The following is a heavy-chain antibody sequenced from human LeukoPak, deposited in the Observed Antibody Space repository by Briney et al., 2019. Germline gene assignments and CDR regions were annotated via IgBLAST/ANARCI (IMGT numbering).Heavy chain of an antibody. D-gene: IGHD2-2*01. CDR1: GYTFTSYY. J-gene: IGHJ5*02. V-gene: IGHV1-46*01. CDR2: INPSGGST. Sequence: ASVKVSCKASGYTFTSYYMHWVRQAPGQGLEWMGIINPSGGSTSYAQKFLGRVTMTRDTSTSTVYMELSSLRSEDTAVYYCARGGLVVVPAAMYYWFDPWGQGTLVTVSS. CDR3: ARGGLVVVPAAMYYWFDP.